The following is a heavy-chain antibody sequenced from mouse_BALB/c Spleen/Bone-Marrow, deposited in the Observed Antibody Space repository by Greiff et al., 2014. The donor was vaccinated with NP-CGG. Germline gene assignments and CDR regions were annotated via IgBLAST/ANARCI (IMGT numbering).Heavy chain of an antibody. J-gene: IGHJ2*01. CDR1: GYTFTSYW. D-gene: IGHD4-1*01. CDR2: IYPGSGST. V-gene: IGHV1-55*01. Sequence: QVQLQQSGAELVKPGTSVKMSCKASGYTFTSYWMHWVKQRPGQGLEWIGDIYPGSGSTNYNEKFKSKATLTVDTSSSTAYMQLSSLTSEDPAVYYCAREKDWVFDYWGQGTTLTVSS. CDR3: AREKDWVFDY.